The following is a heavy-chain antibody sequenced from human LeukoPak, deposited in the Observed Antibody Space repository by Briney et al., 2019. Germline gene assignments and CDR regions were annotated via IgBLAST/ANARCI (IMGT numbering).Heavy chain of an antibody. Sequence: SETLSLTCTVSGGSISSYYWSWIRQPPGKGLEWIGYIYYSGSTNYNPSLKSRVTISVDTSKNQFSLKLSSVTAADTAVYYCARQNGLVRGYYYYGMDVWGQGTTVTVSS. J-gene: IGHJ6*02. CDR1: GGSISSYY. CDR3: ARQNGLVRGYYYYGMDV. CDR2: IYYSGST. V-gene: IGHV4-59*08. D-gene: IGHD6-19*01.